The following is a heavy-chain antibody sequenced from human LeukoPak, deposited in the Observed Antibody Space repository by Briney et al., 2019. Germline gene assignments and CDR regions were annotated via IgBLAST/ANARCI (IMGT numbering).Heavy chain of an antibody. CDR1: GGTFSSYA. CDR3: ARGGIVGATIDY. J-gene: IGHJ4*02. Sequence: GASVKVSCKASGGTFSSYAISWVRQAPGQGLEWMGGIIPIFGTANYAQRFQGRVTITADESTSTAYMELSSLRSEDTAVYYCARGGIVGATIDYWGQGTLVTVSS. V-gene: IGHV1-69*13. CDR2: IIPIFGTA. D-gene: IGHD1-26*01.